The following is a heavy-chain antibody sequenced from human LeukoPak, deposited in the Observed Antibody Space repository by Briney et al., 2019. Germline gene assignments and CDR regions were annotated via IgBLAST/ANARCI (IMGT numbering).Heavy chain of an antibody. D-gene: IGHD2/OR15-2a*01. CDR1: GFTFSNAW. V-gene: IGHV3-30*03. CDR3: ARGFPPLDY. CDR2: ISYDGSNK. Sequence: PGGSLRLSCAASGFTFSNAWMSWVRQAPGKGLEWVAVISYDGSNKYYADSVKGRFTISRDNAKNSLYLQMNSLRAEDTAVYYCARGFPPLDYWGQGTLVTVSS. J-gene: IGHJ4*02.